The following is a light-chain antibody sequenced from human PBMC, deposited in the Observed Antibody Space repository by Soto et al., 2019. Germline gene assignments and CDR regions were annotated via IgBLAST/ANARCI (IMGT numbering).Light chain of an antibody. CDR3: QQYGSSPLT. J-gene: IGKJ4*01. CDR1: QSVLTNY. Sequence: EIVLTQSPGTLSLSPGERATLSCRASQSVLTNYLAWYQQKPGQAPRLLIYGASSRATGIPDRFSGSGSGTDFTVTISRLEPEDFAVYYCQQYGSSPLTFGGGTKVEIE. V-gene: IGKV3-20*01. CDR2: GAS.